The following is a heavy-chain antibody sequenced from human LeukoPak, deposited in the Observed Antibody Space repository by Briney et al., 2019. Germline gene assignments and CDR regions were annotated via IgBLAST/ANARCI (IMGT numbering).Heavy chain of an antibody. V-gene: IGHV4-61*02. J-gene: IGHJ4*02. D-gene: IGHD1-1*01. Sequence: PSQTLSLTCTVSGDSISSGSYYRSWIRQPAGKGLEWIGRIYTSGSTNYNPSLKSRVTISVDTSKNQFSLKLSSVTAADTAVYYCARVVERPYYFDYWGQGTLVTVSS. CDR2: IYTSGST. CDR3: ARVVERPYYFDY. CDR1: GDSISSGSYY.